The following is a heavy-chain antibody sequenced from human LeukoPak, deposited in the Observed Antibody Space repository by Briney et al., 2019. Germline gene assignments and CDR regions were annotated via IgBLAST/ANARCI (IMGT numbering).Heavy chain of an antibody. V-gene: IGHV1-69*04. CDR1: GGTFSSYA. CDR2: IIPILGIA. D-gene: IGHD1-26*01. Sequence: ASVKVSCKASGGTFSSYAISWVRQAPGQGLEWMGRIIPILGIANYAQKFQGRVTITRDTSASTVYMELSSLRSEDTAVYYCAREEWELPLDYWGQGTLVTVSS. J-gene: IGHJ4*02. CDR3: AREEWELPLDY.